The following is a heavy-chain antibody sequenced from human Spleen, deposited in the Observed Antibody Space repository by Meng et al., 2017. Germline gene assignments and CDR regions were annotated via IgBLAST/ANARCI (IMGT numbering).Heavy chain of an antibody. CDR2: ITWNSDTI. Sequence: SLKISCAASGFTFDDYAMYWVRQAPGKGLEWVSGITWNSDTIGYADSVKGRFTISRDNAKNSLYLQMNSLRAEDTALYYCARGAFKYGAYYYYGMDVWGQGTTVTVSS. CDR1: GFTFDDYA. CDR3: ARGAFKYGAYYYYGMDV. V-gene: IGHV3-9*01. J-gene: IGHJ6*02. D-gene: IGHD4/OR15-4a*01.